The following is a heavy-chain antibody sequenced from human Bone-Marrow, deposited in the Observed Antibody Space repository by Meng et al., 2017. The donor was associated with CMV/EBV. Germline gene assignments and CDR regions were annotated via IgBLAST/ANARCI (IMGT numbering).Heavy chain of an antibody. D-gene: IGHD3-10*01. CDR3: AKVRPYYYGSGSYSYYYYGMDV. J-gene: IGHJ6*02. CDR2: ISGSGGST. CDR1: GFTFSSYA. Sequence: GESLKISCAASGFTFSSYAMSWVRQAPGKGLEWVSAISGSGGSTYYADSVKGRFTISRDNSKNTLYLQMNSLRAEDTAVYYCAKVRPYYYGSGSYSYYYYGMDVWGQGTTVTVSS. V-gene: IGHV3-23*01.